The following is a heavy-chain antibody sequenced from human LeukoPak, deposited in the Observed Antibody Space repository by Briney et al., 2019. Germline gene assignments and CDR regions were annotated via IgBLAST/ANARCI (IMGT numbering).Heavy chain of an antibody. D-gene: IGHD6-13*01. CDR2: IYSGGST. Sequence: GGSLRLSCAASGFTVSSNYMSWVRQAPGKGLEWVSVIYSGGSTYYADSVKGRFAISRDNSKNTLYLQMNSLRAEDTAVYYCAREIGAGPDAFDIWGQGTMVTVSS. CDR1: GFTVSSNY. CDR3: AREIGAGPDAFDI. V-gene: IGHV3-53*01. J-gene: IGHJ3*02.